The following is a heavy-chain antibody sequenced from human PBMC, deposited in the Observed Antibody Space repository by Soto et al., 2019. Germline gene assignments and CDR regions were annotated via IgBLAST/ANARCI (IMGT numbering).Heavy chain of an antibody. CDR2: IIPIFGTA. V-gene: IGHV1-69*06. CDR3: ATRAFYIPDARDI. CDR1: GGTFSSYA. Sequence: AASVKVSCKASGGTFSSYAISWVRQAPGQGLEWMGGIIPIFGTANYAQKFQGRVTITADKSTSTAYMELSSLRSEDMSVYYCATRAFYIPDARDIRGQGILVTAS. J-gene: IGHJ3*02. D-gene: IGHD2-21*01.